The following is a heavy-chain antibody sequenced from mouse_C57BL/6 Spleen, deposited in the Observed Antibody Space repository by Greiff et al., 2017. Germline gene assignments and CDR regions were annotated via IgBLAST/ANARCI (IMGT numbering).Heavy chain of an antibody. V-gene: IGHV5-4*01. CDR3: ARDGDPDSSGYWFAY. CDR2: ISDGGSYT. J-gene: IGHJ3*01. CDR1: GFPFSSYA. D-gene: IGHD3-2*02. Sequence: EVMLVESGGGLVKPGGSLTLSCAASGFPFSSYAMSWVRQTPEKRLEWVATISDGGSYTYYPDNVKGRFTISRDHAKNDLYLQMSHLKSEDTAMYYCARDGDPDSSGYWFAYWGQGTLVTVSA.